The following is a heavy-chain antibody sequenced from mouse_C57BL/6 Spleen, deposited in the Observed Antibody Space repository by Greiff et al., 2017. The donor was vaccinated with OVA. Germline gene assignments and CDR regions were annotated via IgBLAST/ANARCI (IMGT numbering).Heavy chain of an antibody. Sequence: EVKLMESGGDLVKPGGSLKLSCAASGFTFSSYGMSWVRQTPDKRLEWVATISSGGSYTYYPDSVKGRFTISRDNAKNTLYLQMSSLKAEDTAMYYCARRAGTGYAMDYWGQGTSVTVSS. D-gene: IGHD4-1*01. CDR1: GFTFSSYG. CDR3: ARRAGTGYAMDY. V-gene: IGHV5-6*02. CDR2: ISSGGSYT. J-gene: IGHJ4*01.